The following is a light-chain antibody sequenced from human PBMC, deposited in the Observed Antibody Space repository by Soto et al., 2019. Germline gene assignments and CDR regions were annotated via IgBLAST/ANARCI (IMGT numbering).Light chain of an antibody. Sequence: EIVLSHSPSTLSFSPWERSTLSFGASQSVSSYLAWYQQKPGQAPRLLIYDASNRATGIPARFSGSGSGTDFSLTISSLEPEDFAVYYCQQRSHWPRTFGQGTKVDIK. CDR2: DAS. V-gene: IGKV3-11*01. J-gene: IGKJ1*01. CDR3: QQRSHWPRT. CDR1: QSVSSY.